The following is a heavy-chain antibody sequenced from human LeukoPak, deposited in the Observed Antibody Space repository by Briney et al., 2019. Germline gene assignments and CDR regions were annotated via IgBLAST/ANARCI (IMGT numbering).Heavy chain of an antibody. CDR1: GGSFSRYY. D-gene: IGHD5-18*01. V-gene: IGHV4-59*01. J-gene: IGHJ3*02. Sequence: SETLSLTCTVYGGSFSRYYWSWIRQPPGKGLEWIGYIYHSGSSNYNLSLRSRVTISLDTSKNQFSLRLSSVTAADTAVYYCARERVGGYSLDAFDIWGQGTTVTVSS. CDR3: ARERVGGYSLDAFDI. CDR2: IYHSGSS.